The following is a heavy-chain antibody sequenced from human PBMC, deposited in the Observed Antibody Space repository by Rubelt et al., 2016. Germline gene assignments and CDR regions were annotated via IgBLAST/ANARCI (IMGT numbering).Heavy chain of an antibody. Sequence: QVQLQQWGAGLLKPSETLSLTCAVYGGSFSGYYWSWIRQPPGKGLEWIGEINHSGSTNYNPSLKSRVTISVDTSKNHFSLKLSSVTAADTAVYYCARGRLGYGMDVWGQGTTVTVSS. CDR3: ARGRLGYGMDV. D-gene: IGHD3-16*01. CDR1: GGSFSGYY. CDR2: INHSGST. V-gene: IGHV4-34*01. J-gene: IGHJ6*02.